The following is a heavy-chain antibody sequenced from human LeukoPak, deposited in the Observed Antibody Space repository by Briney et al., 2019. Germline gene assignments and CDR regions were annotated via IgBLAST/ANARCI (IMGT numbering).Heavy chain of an antibody. J-gene: IGHJ4*02. D-gene: IGHD2-15*01. V-gene: IGHV3-33*01. CDR1: GFTFSSYG. CDR3: ARGYCSGGSCSSGSDY. CDR2: IWYGGSNK. Sequence: GGSLRLSCAASGFTFSSYGMHWVRQAPGKGLEWVAVIWYGGSNKYYADSVKGRFTISRDNSKDTLYLQMNSLRAEDTAVYYCARGYCSGGSCSSGSDYWGQGTLVTVSS.